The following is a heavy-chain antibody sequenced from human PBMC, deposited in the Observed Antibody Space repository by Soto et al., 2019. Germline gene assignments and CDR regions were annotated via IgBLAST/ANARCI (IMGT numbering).Heavy chain of an antibody. V-gene: IGHV3-23*01. CDR2: ISGSGGST. D-gene: IGHD5-18*01. J-gene: IGHJ3*02. CDR3: AKDRDTGMAYDAFDI. CDR1: GFTFSSYA. Sequence: GGSLRLSCAASGFTFSSYAMSWVRQAPGKGLEWVSDISGSGGSTYYADSVKGRFTISRDNYKNTLYLQMNSLRAEDWAVYYCAKDRDTGMAYDAFDIWGQGTMVTVSS.